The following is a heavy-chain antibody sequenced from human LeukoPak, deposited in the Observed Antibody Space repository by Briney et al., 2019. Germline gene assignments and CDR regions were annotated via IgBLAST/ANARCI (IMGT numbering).Heavy chain of an antibody. V-gene: IGHV3-9*03. CDR2: TSWNSGTI. CDR1: GFTFDDYA. J-gene: IGHJ4*02. CDR3: AKDSRPRFDTSGWYSFDY. D-gene: IGHD6-19*01. Sequence: GGSLRLSCAASGFTFDDYAMHWVRQAPGKGLEWVAGTSWNSGTIAYGDSVKGRFTISRDNAKDSLWLQMNNLRAEDMALYYCAKDSRPRFDTSGWYSFDYWGQGTLVTVSS.